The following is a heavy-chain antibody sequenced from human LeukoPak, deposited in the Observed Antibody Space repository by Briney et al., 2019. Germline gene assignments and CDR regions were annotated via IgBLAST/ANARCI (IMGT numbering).Heavy chain of an antibody. CDR2: ISSSGGST. CDR1: GLTFSSYE. Sequence: GGSLRLSCAASGLTFSSYEMNWVRQAPGKGLEWVSHISSSGGSTYYAGSVKGRFIISRDNSKNTLYLQMNSLRAEDTAVYYCAKALTGTKAFDIWGQGTMVTVSS. J-gene: IGHJ3*02. V-gene: IGHV3-23*01. D-gene: IGHD1-20*01. CDR3: AKALTGTKAFDI.